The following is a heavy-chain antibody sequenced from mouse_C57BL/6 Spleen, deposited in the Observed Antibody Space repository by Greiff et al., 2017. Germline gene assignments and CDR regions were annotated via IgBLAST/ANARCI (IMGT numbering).Heavy chain of an antibody. D-gene: IGHD1-1*01. J-gene: IGHJ2*01. Sequence: VQLKQSGPELVKPGASVKMSCKASGYTFTDYNMHWVKQSHGKSLEWIGYINPNNGGTSYNQKFKGKATLTVNKSSSTAYMELRSLTSEDSAVYYCARDYYGSSYDYFDYWGQGTTLTVSS. CDR3: ARDYYGSSYDYFDY. V-gene: IGHV1-22*01. CDR1: GYTFTDYN. CDR2: INPNNGGT.